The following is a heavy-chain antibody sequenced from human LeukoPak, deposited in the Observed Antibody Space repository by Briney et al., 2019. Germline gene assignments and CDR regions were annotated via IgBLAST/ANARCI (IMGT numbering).Heavy chain of an antibody. CDR3: ARDLSAAAAPGYFDY. Sequence: SETLSLTCIVSGDSISNYYWSWFRQPDGKGLEWIGRFYSSVNTNYNPFLKSRVTMSVATSQNQFSLKLSSVTAADTAVYYCARDLSAAAAPGYFDYWGQGTLVTVSS. D-gene: IGHD6-13*01. V-gene: IGHV4-4*07. J-gene: IGHJ4*02. CDR1: GDSISNYY. CDR2: FYSSVNT.